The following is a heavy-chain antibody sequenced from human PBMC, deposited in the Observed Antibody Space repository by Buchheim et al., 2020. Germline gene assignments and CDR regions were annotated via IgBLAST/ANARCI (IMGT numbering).Heavy chain of an antibody. CDR1: GFTFSSYA. D-gene: IGHD3-3*01. J-gene: IGHJ4*02. Sequence: EVQLVESGGGLVKPGGSLRLSCAASGFTFSSYAMSWVRQAPGKGLEWVSAISGSGGSTYYADSVKGRFTIPGANSKKPLYLQMNSLRAEDTAVYYCAKPAAYYDFWSGWGAFDYWGQGTL. CDR3: AKPAAYYDFWSGWGAFDY. V-gene: IGHV3-23*04. CDR2: ISGSGGST.